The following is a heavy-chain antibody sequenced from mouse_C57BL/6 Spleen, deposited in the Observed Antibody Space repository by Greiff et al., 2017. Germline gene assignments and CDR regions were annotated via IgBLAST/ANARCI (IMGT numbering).Heavy chain of an antibody. D-gene: IGHD2-1*01. CDR1: GFTFSDYG. CDR3: ARGYYGNLAWFAY. CDR2: ISSGSSTI. Sequence: EVQLVESGGGLVKPGGSLKLSCAASGFTFSDYGMHWVRQAPEKGLEWVAYISSGSSTIYYADTVKGRFTISRDNAKNTLFLQMTSLRSEDTAMYYCARGYYGNLAWFAYWGQGTLVTVSA. J-gene: IGHJ3*01. V-gene: IGHV5-17*01.